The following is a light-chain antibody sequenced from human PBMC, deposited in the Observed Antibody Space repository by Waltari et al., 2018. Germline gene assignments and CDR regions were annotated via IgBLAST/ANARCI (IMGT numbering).Light chain of an antibody. CDR1: SSDIGFYNY. CDR2: DVS. J-gene: IGLJ3*02. V-gene: IGLV2-14*01. Sequence: QSALTQPASVSGSPGQSITISCTGTSSDIGFYNYVSWYQQPPGKAPKPMIFDVSERPSGVSNRFSGSKAGNTASLTISGLQAEDEADYYCNSYAGSSSWVFGGGTKLTVL. CDR3: NSYAGSSSWV.